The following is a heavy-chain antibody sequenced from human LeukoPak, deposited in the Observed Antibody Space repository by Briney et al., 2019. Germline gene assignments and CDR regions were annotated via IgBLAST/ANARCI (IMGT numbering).Heavy chain of an antibody. V-gene: IGHV1-69*04. Sequence: SVKVSCKASGGTFSSYAISWVRQAPGLGLEWMGRIIPILGIANYAQKFQGRVTITADKSTSTAYMELSSLRSEDTAVDYCXXXXXXYYGSGSPIRGGFDYWGQGTLVTVSS. CDR2: IIPILGIA. J-gene: IGHJ4*02. CDR1: GGTFSSYA. D-gene: IGHD3-10*01. CDR3: XXXXXXYYGSGSPIRGGFDY.